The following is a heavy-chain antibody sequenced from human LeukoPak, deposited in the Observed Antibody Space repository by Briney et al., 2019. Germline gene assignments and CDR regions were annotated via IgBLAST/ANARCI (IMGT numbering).Heavy chain of an antibody. J-gene: IGHJ4*02. CDR1: GFTFSSYS. V-gene: IGHV3-21*04. D-gene: IGHD7-27*01. Sequence: GGSLRLSCAASGFTFSSYSMNWVRQAPGKGLEWVSSISSSSSYIYYADSVKGRFTISRDNSKNTLFLQMNSLRAEDTAVYYCARDPWGGFDYWGQGTLVTVSS. CDR2: ISSSSSYI. CDR3: ARDPWGGFDY.